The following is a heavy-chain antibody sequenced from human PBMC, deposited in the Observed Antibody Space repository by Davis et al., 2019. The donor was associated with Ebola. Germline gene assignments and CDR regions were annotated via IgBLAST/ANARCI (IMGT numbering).Heavy chain of an antibody. D-gene: IGHD3-3*01. J-gene: IGHJ6*02. CDR3: ARGPTILGTYYYYGMDV. Sequence: MPSETLSPTFAAHGGSFSGYYWSWLRQPPGKGLEWIGEINHSGSTNYNPSLKIRVTISVDTSKNQFPLELSSVPAADTAVYCCARGPTILGTYYYYGMDVWGQGTTVTVSS. CDR2: INHSGST. CDR1: GGSFSGYY. V-gene: IGHV4-34*01.